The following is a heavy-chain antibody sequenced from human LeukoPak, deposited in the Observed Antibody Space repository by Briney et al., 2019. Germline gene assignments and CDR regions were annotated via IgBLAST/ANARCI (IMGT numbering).Heavy chain of an antibody. CDR3: ARSFGVVINAFDI. V-gene: IGHV4-38-2*02. J-gene: IGHJ3*02. D-gene: IGHD3-3*01. CDR1: GYSISSGYY. CDR2: IYHSGST. Sequence: SETLSLTCTVSGYSISSGYYWGWIRQPPGKGLEWIESIYHSGSTYYNPSLKSRVTISVDTSKNQFSLKLSSVTAADTAVYYCARSFGVVINAFDIWGQGTMVTVSS.